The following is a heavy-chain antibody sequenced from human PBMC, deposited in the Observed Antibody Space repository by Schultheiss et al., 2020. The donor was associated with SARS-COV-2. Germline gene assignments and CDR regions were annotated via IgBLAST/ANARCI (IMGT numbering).Heavy chain of an antibody. D-gene: IGHD4-17*01. CDR1: GYTFTSYG. CDR2: ISAYNGNT. CDR3: ARVFTVGDYPGWFDP. J-gene: IGHJ5*02. Sequence: ASVKVSCKASGYTFTSYGISWVRQAPGQGLEWMGWISAYNGNTNYAQKLQGRVTMTTDTSTSTAYMELRSLRSDDTAVYYCARVFTVGDYPGWFDPWGQGTLVTVSS. V-gene: IGHV1-18*01.